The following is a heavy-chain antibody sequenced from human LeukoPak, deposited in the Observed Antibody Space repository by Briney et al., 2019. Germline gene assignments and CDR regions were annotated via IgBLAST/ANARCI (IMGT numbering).Heavy chain of an antibody. Sequence: GASVKVSCKASGFTFTSSAVQWVRQARGQRLEWIGWIVVGSGNTNYAQKFQERVTITRDMSTSTAYMELSSLRSEDTAVYYCAADTDNSGYYRFDYWGQGTLVTVSS. D-gene: IGHD3-22*01. CDR2: IVVGSGNT. J-gene: IGHJ4*02. CDR1: GFTFTSSA. CDR3: AADTDNSGYYRFDY. V-gene: IGHV1-58*01.